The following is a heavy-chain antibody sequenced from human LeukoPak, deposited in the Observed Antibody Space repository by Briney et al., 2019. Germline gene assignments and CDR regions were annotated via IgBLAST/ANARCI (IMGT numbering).Heavy chain of an antibody. Sequence: GGSLRLSCAASGFTFSDFNMNWVRQAPGKGLEWVSYISGSSYTIYYADSVKGRFTISRDNAKNSLYLQMNSLRAEDTALYYCAKDMGQQLEDAFDIWGQGTMVTVSS. J-gene: IGHJ3*02. CDR3: AKDMGQQLEDAFDI. CDR1: GFTFSDFN. CDR2: ISGSSYTI. V-gene: IGHV3-48*04. D-gene: IGHD6-13*01.